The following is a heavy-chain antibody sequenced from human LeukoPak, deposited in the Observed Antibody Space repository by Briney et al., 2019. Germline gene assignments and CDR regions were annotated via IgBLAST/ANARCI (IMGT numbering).Heavy chain of an antibody. J-gene: IGHJ4*02. V-gene: IGHV4-39*01. Sequence: SETLSLTCTVSGGSISSSSYYWGWIRQPPGKGLEWIGSIYYSGSTYYNPSLKSRVTISVDTSKNQFSLKLSSVTAADTAAYYCARPTPEYYFDYWGQGTLVTVSS. D-gene: IGHD4-17*01. CDR3: ARPTPEYYFDY. CDR2: IYYSGST. CDR1: GGSISSSSYY.